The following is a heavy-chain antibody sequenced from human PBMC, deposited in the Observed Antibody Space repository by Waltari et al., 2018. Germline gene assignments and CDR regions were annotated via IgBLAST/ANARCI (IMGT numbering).Heavy chain of an antibody. Sequence: QVQLQQWGAGLLKPSENLSLTCAVYSGSFSGYYWSWIRQPPGKGLEGIGEIKRSVSTNHNPARKSRVSISVDTSKNQFSLKLSSVTAADTAVYYCARVRVLTGSGYYYGMDVWGQGTTVTVSS. CDR3: ARVRVLTGSGYYYGMDV. CDR2: IKRSVST. J-gene: IGHJ6*02. V-gene: IGHV4-34*01. CDR1: SGSFSGYY. D-gene: IGHD3-9*01.